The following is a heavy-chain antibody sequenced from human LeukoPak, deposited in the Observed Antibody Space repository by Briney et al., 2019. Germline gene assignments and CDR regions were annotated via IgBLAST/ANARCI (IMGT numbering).Heavy chain of an antibody. J-gene: IGHJ2*01. V-gene: IGHV3-30-3*01. D-gene: IGHD2-2*01. Sequence: GGSLRLSCAASGFTFSSYAMHWVRQAPGKGLEWVAVISYDGSNKYYADSVKGRFTISRDNSKNTLYLQMNSLRAEDTAVYYCAKVPYCSSTSCYVWYFDLWGRGTLVTVSS. CDR1: GFTFSSYA. CDR3: AKVPYCSSTSCYVWYFDL. CDR2: ISYDGSNK.